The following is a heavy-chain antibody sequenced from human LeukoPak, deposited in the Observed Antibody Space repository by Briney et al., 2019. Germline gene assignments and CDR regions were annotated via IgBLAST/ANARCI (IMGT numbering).Heavy chain of an antibody. J-gene: IGHJ1*01. V-gene: IGHV1-46*01. D-gene: IGHD3-22*01. CDR1: GYTFTSYY. Sequence: ASVKVSCKASGYTFTSYYMHWVRQAPGQGLEWMGVINPSGGSTSYAQKFQGRVTMTRDTSTSTVYMELSSLRSEDTAVYYCARDYYDSSAVEYFQHWGQGTLVTVSS. CDR2: INPSGGST. CDR3: ARDYYDSSAVEYFQH.